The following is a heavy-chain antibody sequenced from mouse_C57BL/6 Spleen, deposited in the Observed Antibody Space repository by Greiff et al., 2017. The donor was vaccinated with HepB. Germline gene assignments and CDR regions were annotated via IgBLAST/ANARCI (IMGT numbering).Heavy chain of an antibody. V-gene: IGHV1-20*01. Sequence: EVQLQQSGPELVKPGDSVKISCKASGYSFTGYFMNWVMQSHGKSLEWIGRINPYNGDTFYNQKFKGKATLTVDKSSSTAHMELRSLTSEDSAVYYCARWEGIYSNYKRYAMDYWGQGTSVTVSS. CDR2: INPYNGDT. D-gene: IGHD2-5*01. CDR3: ARWEGIYSNYKRYAMDY. CDR1: GYSFTGYF. J-gene: IGHJ4*01.